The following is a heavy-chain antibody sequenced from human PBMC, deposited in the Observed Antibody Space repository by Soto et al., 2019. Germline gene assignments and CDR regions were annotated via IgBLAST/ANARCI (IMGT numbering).Heavy chain of an antibody. V-gene: IGHV4-59*12. CDR1: GGSISSYY. Sequence: SETLSLTCTVSGGSISSYYWSWIRQPPGKGLEWIGYIYYSGSTNYNPSLKSRVTISVDTSKNQFSLKLSSVTAADTAVYYCARDSYCSGGSCYPTNCFEPWGQGTLVTVSS. J-gene: IGHJ5*02. CDR3: ARDSYCSGGSCYPTNCFEP. D-gene: IGHD2-15*01. CDR2: IYYSGST.